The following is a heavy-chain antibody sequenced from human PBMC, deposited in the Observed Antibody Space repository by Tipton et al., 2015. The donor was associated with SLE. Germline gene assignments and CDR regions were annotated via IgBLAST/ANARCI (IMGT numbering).Heavy chain of an antibody. V-gene: IGHV3-11*01. CDR1: GFTFSDYY. Sequence: GSLRLSCAASGFTFSDYYMSWIRQAPGKGLEWVSYISSSGSTIYYADSVKGRFSISRDNAKNSLYLQMNSLKTEDTAMYYCTTGSLTLTTEAEDHWGQGTLVTVSS. CDR3: TTGSLTLTTEAEDH. J-gene: IGHJ4*02. D-gene: IGHD4-17*01. CDR2: ISSSGSTI.